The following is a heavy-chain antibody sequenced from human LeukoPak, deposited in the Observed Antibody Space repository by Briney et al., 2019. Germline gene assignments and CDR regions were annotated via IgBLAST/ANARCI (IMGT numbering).Heavy chain of an antibody. D-gene: IGHD2/OR15-2a*01. CDR2: ISKSGGT. J-gene: IGHJ4*02. CDR3: ARRPRSMAYYFDY. Sequence: ASETLSLTCTVSGGSISNYFWAWIRQPPGKGLEWIGYISKSGGTSYNTSFKSRLTISVDTSEDQFSLRLESVTAADTAVYYCARRPRSMAYYFDYWGQGILVTVSS. V-gene: IGHV4-59*08. CDR1: GGSISNYF.